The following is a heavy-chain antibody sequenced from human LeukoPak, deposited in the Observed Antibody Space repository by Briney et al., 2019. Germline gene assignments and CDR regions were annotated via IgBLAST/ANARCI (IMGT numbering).Heavy chain of an antibody. J-gene: IGHJ6*03. CDR3: ARVPRSYYYYYYMDV. CDR2: IYHSGST. V-gene: IGHV4-4*02. Sequence: PSETLSLTCAVSGGSISSSNWWSWVRQPPGKGLEWIGEIYHSGSTNYNPSLKSRVTISVDKSKNQFFLKLSSVTATDTAVYYCARVPRSYYYYYYMDVWGKGTTVTVSS. CDR1: GGSISSSNW.